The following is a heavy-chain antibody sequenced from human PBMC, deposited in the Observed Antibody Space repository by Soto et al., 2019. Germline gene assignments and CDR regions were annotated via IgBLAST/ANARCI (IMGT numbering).Heavy chain of an antibody. Sequence: QIHLVQSGAEVKKPGSSVNISCKASGGTFSNYAISWVRQAPGQGLEWMGGITPIFDTTNYAQKFQGRLTSTADTSTSTAYMELSDLRSDDTAIYYCARYPSSLNNCFDPWGQGTQVTVSS. J-gene: IGHJ5*02. CDR2: ITPIFDTT. CDR1: GGTFSNYA. V-gene: IGHV1-69*06. D-gene: IGHD3-9*01. CDR3: ARYPSSLNNCFDP.